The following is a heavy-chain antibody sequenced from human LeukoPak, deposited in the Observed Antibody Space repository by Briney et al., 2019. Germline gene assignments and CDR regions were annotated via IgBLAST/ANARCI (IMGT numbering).Heavy chain of an antibody. CDR3: AKDNRNHFDY. D-gene: IGHD1-14*01. CDR2: ISASGGST. V-gene: IGHV3-23*01. Sequence: PGGSLRLSCAASGFTFSSYEMHWVRQAPGKGLEWVSTISASGGSTYYADSVKGRFTISRDNSKNTLYLQMNSLRAEDTAVYYCAKDNRNHFDYWGQGTLVTVSS. J-gene: IGHJ4*02. CDR1: GFTFSSYE.